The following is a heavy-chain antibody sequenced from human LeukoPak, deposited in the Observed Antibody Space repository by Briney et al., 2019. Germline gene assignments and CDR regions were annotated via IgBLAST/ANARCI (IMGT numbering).Heavy chain of an antibody. V-gene: IGHV3-23*01. CDR1: GFTFSTFA. J-gene: IGHJ4*02. CDR3: ATYRQVLLPFES. D-gene: IGHD2-8*02. Sequence: GGSLRLSCAASGFTFSTFAMIWVRQPPGKGLEWVSSIFPSGGEIHYADSVRGRFTISRDNSKSTLSLQMNGVRAEDTAIYYCATYRQVLLPFESWGQGTLVTVSS. CDR2: IFPSGGEI.